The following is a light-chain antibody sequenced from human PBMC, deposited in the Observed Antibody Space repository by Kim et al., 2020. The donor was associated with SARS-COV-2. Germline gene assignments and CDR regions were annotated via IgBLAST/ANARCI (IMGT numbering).Light chain of an antibody. V-gene: IGKV3-20*01. CDR2: GAS. CDR3: QQYGSSPRT. J-gene: IGKJ1*01. CDR1: QSVGSTS. Sequence: SPGERATLSCSASQSVGSTSLGWYQQKPGQAPRLRIYGASSRATGIPDRFSGSGSGTDFTLTISRLEPEDSAVYYCQQYGSSPRTFGQGTKVDIK.